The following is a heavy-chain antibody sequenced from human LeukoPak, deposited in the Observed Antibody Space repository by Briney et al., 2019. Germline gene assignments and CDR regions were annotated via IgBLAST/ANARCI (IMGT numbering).Heavy chain of an antibody. D-gene: IGHD5-24*01. J-gene: IGHJ4*02. CDR3: ARERGRWGMATGFDY. V-gene: IGHV3-48*01. CDR1: GFTFSSYS. Sequence: GGSLRLSCAASGFTFSSYSMNWVRQAPGKGLEWVSYISSSSSTIYYADSVKGRFTISRDNAKNSLYLQMSSLRAEDTAVYYCARERGRWGMATGFDYWGQGTLVTVSS. CDR2: ISSSSSTI.